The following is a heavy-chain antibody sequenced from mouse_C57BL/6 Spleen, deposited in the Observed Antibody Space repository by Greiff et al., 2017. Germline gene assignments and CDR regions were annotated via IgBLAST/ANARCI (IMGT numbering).Heavy chain of an antibody. V-gene: IGHV5-16*01. CDR2: INYDGSST. J-gene: IGHJ2*01. Sequence: DVKLVESEGGLVQPGSSMKLSCTASGFTFSDYYMAWVRQVPEKGLEWVASINYDGSSTYYLDSLKSRFIISRDNAKNILYLQMSSLKSEDTATYYCARGDYGSSYDYWGQGTTLTVSS. D-gene: IGHD1-1*01. CDR3: ARGDYGSSYDY. CDR1: GFTFSDYY.